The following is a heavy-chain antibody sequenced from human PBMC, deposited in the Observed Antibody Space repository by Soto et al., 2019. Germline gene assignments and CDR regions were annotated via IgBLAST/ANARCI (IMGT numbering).Heavy chain of an antibody. Sequence: SETLSLTCTVSGGSISGFYWTWLRQPAGRGLEWIGRIYSSGNTYSNPSLTSRVTMSVDTSKNQFSLKLTSVTAADTAVYFCARDHWTPVGGSGSYYFFDYWGQGALVT. V-gene: IGHV4-4*07. D-gene: IGHD3-10*01. CDR2: IYSSGNT. CDR1: GGSISGFY. CDR3: ARDHWTPVGGSGSYYFFDY. J-gene: IGHJ4*02.